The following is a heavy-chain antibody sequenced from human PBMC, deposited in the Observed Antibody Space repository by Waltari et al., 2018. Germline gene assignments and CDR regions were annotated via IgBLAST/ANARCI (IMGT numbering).Heavy chain of an antibody. CDR3: ARRVPLSGYVSPGIKYWYFDL. CDR1: GYTFTSYY. V-gene: IGHV1-46*01. D-gene: IGHD5-12*01. Sequence: QVQLVQSGAEVKKPGASVKVSCKASGYTFTSYYMHWVRQAPGQGLEWMGIINPSGGSTSYAQKFQGRVTMTRDTSTSTVYMELSSLRSEDTAVYYCARRVPLSGYVSPGIKYWYFDLWGRGTLVTVSS. J-gene: IGHJ2*01. CDR2: INPSGGST.